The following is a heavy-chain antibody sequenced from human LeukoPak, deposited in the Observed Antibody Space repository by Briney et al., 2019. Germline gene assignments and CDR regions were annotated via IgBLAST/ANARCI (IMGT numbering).Heavy chain of an antibody. D-gene: IGHD1-1*01. CDR2: TYYRSKWYN. CDR3: VRAERGPFDY. J-gene: IGHJ4*02. Sequence: SQTLSLTCAISGDSVSSDTAAWNWIRQSPSRGLEWLGRTYYRSKWYNDYEASVKSRITVNPDASKNQFSLQLSSVTPEDTAVYYCVRAERGPFDYWGQGALVTVSS. V-gene: IGHV6-1*01. CDR1: GDSVSSDTAA.